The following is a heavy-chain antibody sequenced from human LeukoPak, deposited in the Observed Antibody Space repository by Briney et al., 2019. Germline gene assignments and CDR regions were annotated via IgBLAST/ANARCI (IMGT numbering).Heavy chain of an antibody. V-gene: IGHV4-39*01. D-gene: IGHD2-21*02. CDR2: IYYSGTT. CDR3: ARFMTATTPSVGYAFDI. Sequence: PSETLSLTCTVSGGSSRSRYYWGWIRQPPGKGLEWIGSIYYSGTTYYNPSLDSRLTISADMSKDQFFLKVTSVTAADTAVYYRARFMTATTPSVGYAFDIWGPGTMVTVSS. J-gene: IGHJ3*02. CDR1: GGSSRSRYY.